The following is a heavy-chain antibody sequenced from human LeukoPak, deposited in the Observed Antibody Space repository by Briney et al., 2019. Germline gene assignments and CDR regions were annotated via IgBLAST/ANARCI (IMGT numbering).Heavy chain of an antibody. V-gene: IGHV3-23*01. CDR3: AKVGSWGGWYQNYYGMDV. CDR2: ISGSGGST. J-gene: IGHJ6*02. CDR1: GFTFSSYA. D-gene: IGHD6-19*01. Sequence: GGSLRLSCAASGFTFSSYAMSWVRQAPGKGLEWVSAISGSGGSTYYADSVKGRFTISRDNSKNTLYLQMSSLRAEDTAVYYCAKVGSWGGWYQNYYGMDVWGQGTTVTVSS.